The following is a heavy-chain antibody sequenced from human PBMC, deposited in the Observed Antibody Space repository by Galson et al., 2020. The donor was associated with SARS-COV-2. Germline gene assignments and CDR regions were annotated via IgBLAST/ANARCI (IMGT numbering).Heavy chain of an antibody. CDR3: TVYYYDSGGSYFFDY. D-gene: IGHD3-22*01. Sequence: SETLSLTCTVSGGSISSVGYYWSWDRQHQGEGLEWIGYVNYSGTTKYNPSLKSRITMSVDTSKNQFSLNLNSVTAADTAIYYCTVYYYDSGGSYFFDYWGLGTRVTVSS. CDR1: GGSISSVGYY. J-gene: IGHJ4*02. V-gene: IGHV4-31*03. CDR2: VNYSGTT.